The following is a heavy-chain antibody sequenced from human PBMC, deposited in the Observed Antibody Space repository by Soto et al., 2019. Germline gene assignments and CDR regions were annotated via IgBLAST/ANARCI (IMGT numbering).Heavy chain of an antibody. CDR2: IIPIFGTA. CDR1: GGTFSSYA. D-gene: IGHD2-2*01. V-gene: IGHV1-69*01. CDR3: ARDHPAYIVVVPAAIYRMDV. Sequence: QVQLVQSGAEVKKPGSSVKVSCKASGGTFSSYAISWVRQAPGQGLEWMGGIIPIFGTANYAQKFQGRVTISPDESTSTAYMDLSSLRSEDTAVYYYARDHPAYIVVVPAAIYRMDVWGQGTTVTVSS. J-gene: IGHJ6*02.